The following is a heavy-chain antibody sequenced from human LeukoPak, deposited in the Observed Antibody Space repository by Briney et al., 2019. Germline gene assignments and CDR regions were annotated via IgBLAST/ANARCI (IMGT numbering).Heavy chain of an antibody. Sequence: SETLSLTCAVYGGSFSGYYWSWIRQPPGKGLEWIGEINHSGSTNYNPSLKSRVTISVDTSKNQFSLKLSSVTAADTAVYYCAGGEVGATLGYYYYYMDVWGKGTTVTISS. CDR2: INHSGST. D-gene: IGHD1-26*01. J-gene: IGHJ6*03. CDR3: AGGEVGATLGYYYYYMDV. CDR1: GGSFSGYY. V-gene: IGHV4-34*01.